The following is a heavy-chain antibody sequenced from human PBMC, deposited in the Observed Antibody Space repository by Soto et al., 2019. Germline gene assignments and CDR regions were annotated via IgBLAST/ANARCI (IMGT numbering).Heavy chain of an antibody. CDR1: GFTFSSYA. J-gene: IGHJ3*02. V-gene: IGHV3-23*01. CDR2: ISGSGGST. CDR3: AKDPLSVLRFLEWLRPLGAFDI. Sequence: GGSLRLSCAASGFTFSSYAMSWVRQAPGKGLEWVSAISGSGGSTYYADSVKGRFTISRDNSKNTLYLQMNSLRAEDTAVYYCAKDPLSVLRFLEWLRPLGAFDIWGQGTMVTVSS. D-gene: IGHD3-3*01.